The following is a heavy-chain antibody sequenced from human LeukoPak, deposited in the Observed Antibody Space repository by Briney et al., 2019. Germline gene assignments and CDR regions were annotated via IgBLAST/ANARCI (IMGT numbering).Heavy chain of an antibody. CDR3: ARISVGAAGNNWFDP. V-gene: IGHV4-39*01. Sequence: PSETLSLTCTVSGGSISSSSYYWGWIRQPSGKGLEWIGSIYYSGSTYYNPSLKSRVTISVDTSKNQFSLKLSSVTAADTAVYYCARISVGAAGNNWFDPWGQGTLVTVSS. CDR1: GGSISSSSYY. D-gene: IGHD6-13*01. J-gene: IGHJ5*02. CDR2: IYYSGST.